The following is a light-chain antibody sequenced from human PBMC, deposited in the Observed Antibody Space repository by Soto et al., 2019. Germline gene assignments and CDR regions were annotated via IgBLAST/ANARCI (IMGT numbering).Light chain of an antibody. V-gene: IGKV3-20*01. J-gene: IGKJ2*01. CDR2: GAS. Sequence: EIVLTQSPGTLSLSPGERATLSYRASQSVSSNYLAWYQQKPGQAPRLLIYGASSRATGIPDRFSGSGSGTDFTLTISRLEPEDFAVYYCQQYGGSPPNTFGQGTKLEIK. CDR1: QSVSSNY. CDR3: QQYGGSPPNT.